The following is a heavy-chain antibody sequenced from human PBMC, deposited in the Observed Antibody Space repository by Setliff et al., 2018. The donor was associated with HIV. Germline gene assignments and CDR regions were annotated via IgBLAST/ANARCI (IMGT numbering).Heavy chain of an antibody. CDR2: ISWNSGSI. CDR1: GFIFDDYA. V-gene: IGHV3-9*01. D-gene: IGHD3-10*01. CDR3: AKDGKYYFGSGDYYYYMDV. Sequence: LRLSCAASGFIFDDYAMHWVRQAPGRGLELVSGISWNSGSIGYADSVKGRFTISRDNAKNSLYLQMNSLRAEDTALYYCAKDGKYYFGSGDYYYYMDVWGKGTTVTVSS. J-gene: IGHJ6*03.